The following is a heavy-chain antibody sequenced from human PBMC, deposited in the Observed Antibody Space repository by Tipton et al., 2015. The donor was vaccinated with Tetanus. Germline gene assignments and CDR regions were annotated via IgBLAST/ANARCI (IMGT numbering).Heavy chain of an antibody. CDR1: GDSGSRHY. D-gene: IGHD2/OR15-2a*01. J-gene: IGHJ5*02. V-gene: IGHV4-59*04. CDR2: IYFEGST. Sequence: TLSLTCSVSGDSGSRHYWSWIRQPPGKALEWIASIYFEGSTYYSPSLKSRLTIDVDTSLNLFSLRLTSVTAADTAIYYCARHLYGYWFDPWGQGALVTVSS. CDR3: ARHLYGYWFDP.